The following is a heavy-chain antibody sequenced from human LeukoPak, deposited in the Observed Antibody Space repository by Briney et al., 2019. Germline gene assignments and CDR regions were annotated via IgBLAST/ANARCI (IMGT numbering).Heavy chain of an antibody. CDR2: VSGSGDST. J-gene: IGHJ4*02. Sequence: PGGSLRLSCAASGITFSNYAMSWVRQAPGKGLEWVSTVSGSGDSTYFAASVTGRFTISRGNSKNTLYLQMNSLRAEDTAVYYCAKGYSGSGGSSYFDYWGQGTLVTVSS. D-gene: IGHD2-15*01. CDR1: GITFSNYA. CDR3: AKGYSGSGGSSYFDY. V-gene: IGHV3-23*01.